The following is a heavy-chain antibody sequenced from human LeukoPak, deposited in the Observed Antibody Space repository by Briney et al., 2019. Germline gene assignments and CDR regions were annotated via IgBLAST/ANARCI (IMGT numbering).Heavy chain of an antibody. CDR1: GYTFTDYY. J-gene: IGHJ3*02. CDR2: INPNSGGT. CDR3: ARFGLGKHIEVAGIPFDI. D-gene: IGHD6-19*01. Sequence: ASVKVSCKASGYTFTDYYMHWVRQAPGQGLEWMEWINPNSGGTNFVQKFQGRVTMTRDTSIDTAYMELSRLRSDDTAVYYCARFGLGKHIEVAGIPFDIWGQGTMVTVSS. V-gene: IGHV1-2*02.